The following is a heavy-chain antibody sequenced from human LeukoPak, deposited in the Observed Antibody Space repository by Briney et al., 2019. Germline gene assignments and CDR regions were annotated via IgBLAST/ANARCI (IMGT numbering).Heavy chain of an antibody. V-gene: IGHV3-30*18. CDR2: ISDDGRNK. Sequence: GGSLRLSCAASGFTFNNYGMHYVRQAPGKGLGWVAVISDDGRNKNYADSVKGRFTISRDSSNNTLYLQMNSLRAEDTGVYFCAKDRETTASGTFDFRGQGTLVTVSS. CDR3: AKDRETTASGTFDF. CDR1: GFTFNNYG. D-gene: IGHD6-13*01. J-gene: IGHJ4*02.